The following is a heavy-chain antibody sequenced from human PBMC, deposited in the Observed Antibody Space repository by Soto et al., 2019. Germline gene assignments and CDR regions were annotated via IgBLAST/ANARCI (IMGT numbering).Heavy chain of an antibody. CDR1: GYTFTNYA. V-gene: IGHV1-3*01. D-gene: IGHD2-15*01. Sequence: QVQLVQSGAEVKKPGASVKVSCKASGYTFTNYAMHWVRQAPGQRLEWMGWINAGNGNTKYSQKFQGRVTITRDTXASTAYMDLSSLRSEDTAVSYCASGPGGPDGPGDYWGQGTLVTVSS. CDR2: INAGNGNT. CDR3: ASGPGGPDGPGDY. J-gene: IGHJ4*02.